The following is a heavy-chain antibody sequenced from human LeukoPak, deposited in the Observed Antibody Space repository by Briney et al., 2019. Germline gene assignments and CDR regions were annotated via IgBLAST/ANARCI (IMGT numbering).Heavy chain of an antibody. CDR1: GGSISSYY. J-gene: IGHJ5*02. CDR2: IYYSGST. V-gene: IGHV4-59*08. D-gene: IGHD3-3*01. Sequence: SETLSLTCSVSGGSISSYYWSWIRQPPGKGLEWIGYIYYSGSTNYNPSLKSRVTISLDTSKNQFSLKLSSVTAADTAVYFCVRHLMTIFGVVIKPGPFDPWGQGTLVTVSS. CDR3: VRHLMTIFGVVIKPGPFDP.